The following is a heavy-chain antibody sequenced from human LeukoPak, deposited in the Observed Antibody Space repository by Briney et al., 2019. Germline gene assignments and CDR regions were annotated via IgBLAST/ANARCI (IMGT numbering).Heavy chain of an antibody. Sequence: PSETLSLTCTVSGGSLSNYYWSWIRQPPGKGLEWIGYIYYSGSTNYNPSLRSRVSISVDTSKNQFSLTLNSVTAADTAVYYCARSSFTRRRGFDYWGQGTLVTVSS. CDR1: GGSLSNYY. V-gene: IGHV4-59*12. J-gene: IGHJ4*02. CDR2: IYYSGST. D-gene: IGHD1-1*01. CDR3: ARSSFTRRRGFDY.